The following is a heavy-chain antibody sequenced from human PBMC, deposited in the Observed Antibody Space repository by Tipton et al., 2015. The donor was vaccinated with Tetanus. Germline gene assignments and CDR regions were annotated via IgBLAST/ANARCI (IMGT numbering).Heavy chain of an antibody. D-gene: IGHD1-1*01. J-gene: IGHJ4*02. V-gene: IGHV4-59*01. CDR3: ARAPHFQWERVRLDY. CDR2: ITYSART. CDR1: GSSMSSYY. Sequence: TLSLTCSVSGSSMSSYYWSWIRQTPGKRLEWIGYITYSARTKYNPSLTSRVTLSLEASKNEFSLRLSSVTAADTAVYYCARAPHFQWERVRLDYWGQGLRVTVSS.